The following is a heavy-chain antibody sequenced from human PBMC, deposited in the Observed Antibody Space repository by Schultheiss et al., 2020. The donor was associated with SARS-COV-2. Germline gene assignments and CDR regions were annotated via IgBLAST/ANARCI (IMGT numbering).Heavy chain of an antibody. CDR1: GFTFDDYA. J-gene: IGHJ4*02. V-gene: IGHV3-11*04. D-gene: IGHD4-17*01. CDR2: ISSSGSTI. CDR3: ARELDYGDSSLDY. Sequence: GGSLRLSCAASGFTFDDYAMHWVRQAPGKGLEWVSSISSSGSTIYYADSVKGRFTISRDNAKNSLYLQMNSLRAEDTAVYYCARELDYGDSSLDYWGQGTLVTVSS.